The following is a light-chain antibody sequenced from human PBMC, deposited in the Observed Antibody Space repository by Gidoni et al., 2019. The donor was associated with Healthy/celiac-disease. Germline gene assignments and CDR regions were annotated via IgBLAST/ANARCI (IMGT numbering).Light chain of an antibody. CDR1: QSLSSN. Sequence: IQMTQSPSTLSASVGDRVTSPCRASQSLSSNLTWYQQKPGNAPKLLIYAASSLQSGIPSRFSGSGSGTDFTLTISSLQPEDFATYYCQQCYSSPCSFGQGTKLEIK. CDR3: QQCYSSPCS. J-gene: IGKJ2*04. V-gene: IGKV1-39*01. CDR2: AAS.